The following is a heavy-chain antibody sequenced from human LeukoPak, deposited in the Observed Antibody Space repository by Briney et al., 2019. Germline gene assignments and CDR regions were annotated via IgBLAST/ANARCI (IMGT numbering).Heavy chain of an antibody. CDR2: ISSSSSYI. J-gene: IGHJ4*02. CDR1: GFTFCSYS. Sequence: GGSLRLSCAASGFTFCSYSMNWVRKAPGKGLEWVSSISSSSSYIYYADSVKGRFTISRDNAKNSQYLQMNSLRAEDTAVYYCARDRPYCSSTSCYQGDFDYWGQGTLVTVSS. D-gene: IGHD2-2*01. V-gene: IGHV3-21*01. CDR3: ARDRPYCSSTSCYQGDFDY.